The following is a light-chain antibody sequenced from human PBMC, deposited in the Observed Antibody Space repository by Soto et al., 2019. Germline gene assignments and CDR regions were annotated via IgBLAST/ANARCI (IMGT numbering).Light chain of an antibody. J-gene: IGKJ4*01. Sequence: DIQMTQSPSSVSASVGDRVTITCRASQDISSWIAWYQHKPGKAPSLLIYAASSLQSGVPSRFRGSGSGTDFALTIAGLESEDFATYYCQQANSFPLTFGGGTKVEIK. V-gene: IGKV1D-12*01. CDR1: QDISSW. CDR3: QQANSFPLT. CDR2: AAS.